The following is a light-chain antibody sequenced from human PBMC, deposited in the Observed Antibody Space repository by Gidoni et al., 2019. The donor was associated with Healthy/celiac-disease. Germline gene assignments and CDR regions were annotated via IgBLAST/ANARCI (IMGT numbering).Light chain of an antibody. J-gene: IGKJ2*01. V-gene: IGKV3-20*01. Sequence: IVLTQSPGTLSVSPGERATLTRRASQSVSSSYLAWYQQKPGQAPRLLIYGASSRATGIPDRFSGSGSGTDFTLTISRLEPEDFAVYYCQQYGSSPLYTFGQGTKLEIK. CDR2: GAS. CDR3: QQYGSSPLYT. CDR1: QSVSSSY.